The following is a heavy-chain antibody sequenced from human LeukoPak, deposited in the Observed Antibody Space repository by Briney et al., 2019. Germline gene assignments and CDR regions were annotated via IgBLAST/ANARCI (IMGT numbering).Heavy chain of an antibody. J-gene: IGHJ6*02. CDR2: IWFDGSSK. V-gene: IGHV3-33*01. CDR1: GFTFSSFA. D-gene: IGHD1-1*01. CDR3: ATLHDPPPVYHYHYHGMDV. Sequence: GGSLRLSCATSGFTFSSFAMHWVRQAPGKGLEWLALIWFDGSSKNYTDSVEGRFTISRDNSKNTLFLQMNSLRAEDTAVYYCATLHDPPPVYHYHYHGMDVWGQGTTVIVSS.